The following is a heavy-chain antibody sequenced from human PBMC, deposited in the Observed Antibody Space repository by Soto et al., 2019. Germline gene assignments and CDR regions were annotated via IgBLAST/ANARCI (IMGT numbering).Heavy chain of an antibody. J-gene: IGHJ4*02. D-gene: IGHD4-17*01. V-gene: IGHV4-31*03. CDR1: GGSISSGGYY. CDR2: IYYSECT. CDR3: ARASYGDYGGVYFDY. Sequence: SETLSLTCTVSGGSISSGGYYWSWIRQHPGKGLEWIGYIYYSECTYYNPSLKSRVTISVDTTKNQCSLKLSSVTAAATAAYYCARASYGDYGGVYFDYWGQGTLVTVSS.